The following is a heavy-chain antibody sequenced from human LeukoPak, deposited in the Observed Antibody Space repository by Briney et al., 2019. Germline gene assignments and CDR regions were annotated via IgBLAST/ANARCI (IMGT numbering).Heavy chain of an antibody. D-gene: IGHD3-22*01. CDR3: ARDPYYYDSSGYIDY. V-gene: IGHV3-13*01. Sequence: GGSLRLSCVASGFTFNNYDMQWVRQAPGKGPEWVSTIGPTGATYCPGSVKGRFTISRDNSKNTLYLQMNSLRAKDTAVYYCARDPYYYDSSGYIDYWDQGTLVTVSS. CDR1: GFTFNNYD. CDR2: IGPTGAT. J-gene: IGHJ4*02.